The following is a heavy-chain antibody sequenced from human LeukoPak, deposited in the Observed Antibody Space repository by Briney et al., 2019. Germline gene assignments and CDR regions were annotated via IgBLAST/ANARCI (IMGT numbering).Heavy chain of an antibody. J-gene: IGHJ6*02. CDR2: ISSSSSTI. Sequence: PGGSLRLSCAASGFTFSSYSMNWVRQAPGKGLEWVSYISSSSSTIYYADSVKGRFTISRDNAKNSLYLQMNSLRAEDTAVYYCARVGYSSGGGYYYYGMDVWGQGTTVTVSS. CDR3: ARVGYSSGGGYYYYGMDV. V-gene: IGHV3-48*01. D-gene: IGHD6-19*01. CDR1: GFTFSSYS.